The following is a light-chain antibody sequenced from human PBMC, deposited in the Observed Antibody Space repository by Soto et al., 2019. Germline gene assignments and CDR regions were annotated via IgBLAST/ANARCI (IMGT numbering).Light chain of an antibody. CDR3: CSYAGRYTYV. J-gene: IGLJ1*01. Sequence: QSALTQPRSVSGSPGQSVTLSCTGTSSDVGRYNYVSWYQQHPGKAPKLMIYDVNKRPSGVPDRFSGSKSDNTASLTISGLQAEDEGDYCCCSYAGRYTYVFGTGTKVTVL. CDR1: SSDVGRYNY. V-gene: IGLV2-11*01. CDR2: DVN.